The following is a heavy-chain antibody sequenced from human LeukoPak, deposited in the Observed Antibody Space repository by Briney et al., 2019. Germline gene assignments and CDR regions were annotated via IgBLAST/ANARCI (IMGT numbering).Heavy chain of an antibody. J-gene: IGHJ3*02. CDR3: AREGIYYYDSSGSSGAFDI. Sequence: KPSETLSLTCTVSGGSISSYYWSWIRQRPGKGLEWIGYIYYSGSTNYNPSLKSRVTISVDTSKNQFSLKLSSVTAADTAVYYCAREGIYYYDSSGSSGAFDIWGQGTMVTVSS. D-gene: IGHD3-22*01. CDR1: GGSISSYY. V-gene: IGHV4-59*01. CDR2: IYYSGST.